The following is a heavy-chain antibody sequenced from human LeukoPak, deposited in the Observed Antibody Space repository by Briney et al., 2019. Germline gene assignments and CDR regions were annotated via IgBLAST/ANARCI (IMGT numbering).Heavy chain of an antibody. V-gene: IGHV3-23*01. CDR2: ISGSGGST. CDR3: AKESGYSSSWRLSWFDP. CDR1: GFTFSSYA. D-gene: IGHD6-13*01. J-gene: IGHJ5*02. Sequence: GAPLRLSCAASGFTFSSYAMSWVRQAPGKGLEWVSAISGSGGSTYYADSVKGRFTISRDNSKNTLYLQMNSLRAEDTAVYYCAKESGYSSSWRLSWFDPWGQGTLVTVSS.